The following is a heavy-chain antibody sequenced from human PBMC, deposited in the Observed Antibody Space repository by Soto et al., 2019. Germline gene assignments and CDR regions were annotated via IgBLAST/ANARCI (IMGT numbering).Heavy chain of an antibody. CDR1: GGTFSSYA. Sequence: GAAVNVSCKASGGTFSSYAISWVRQAPGQGLEWMGGIIPIFGTANYAQKFQGRVTITADESTSTAYMELSSLRSEDTAVYYCARSPVVVVAANYYGMDVWGQGTTVTVSS. CDR2: IIPIFGTA. V-gene: IGHV1-69*13. CDR3: ARSPVVVVAANYYGMDV. J-gene: IGHJ6*02. D-gene: IGHD2-15*01.